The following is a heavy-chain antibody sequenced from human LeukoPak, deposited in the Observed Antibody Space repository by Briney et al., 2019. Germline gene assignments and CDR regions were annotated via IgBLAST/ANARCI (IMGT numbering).Heavy chain of an antibody. D-gene: IGHD5-24*01. CDR2: IYSGGST. Sequence: GGSLRLSCAASGFTVSSNYMSWVRQAPGKGLEWVSVIYSGGSTYYADSVKGRFTISRDNSKNTLYLQMNSLRGEDTAVYYCASEDGYNLDPHYWGQGTLVTVSS. CDR1: GFTVSSNY. CDR3: ASEDGYNLDPHY. J-gene: IGHJ4*02. V-gene: IGHV3-66*01.